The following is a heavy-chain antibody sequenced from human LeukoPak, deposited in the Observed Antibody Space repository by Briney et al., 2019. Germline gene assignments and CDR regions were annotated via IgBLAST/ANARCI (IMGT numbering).Heavy chain of an antibody. CDR3: ARATGYDATFDY. CDR2: ISSSSNYT. J-gene: IGHJ4*02. V-gene: IGHV3-21*01. Sequence: GGSLRLSCAASGFTFSSYSMNWVRQAPGKGLEWVSSISSSSNYTYYADLMKGRFTISRDNAKNSLYLQMNSLRAEDTAVYFCARATGYDATFDYWGQGTLVTVSS. D-gene: IGHD6-13*01. CDR1: GFTFSSYS.